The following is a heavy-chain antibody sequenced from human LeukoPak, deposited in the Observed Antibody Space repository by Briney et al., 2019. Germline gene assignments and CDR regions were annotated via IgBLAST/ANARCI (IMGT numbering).Heavy chain of an antibody. CDR3: AKQLRYFDWSDY. V-gene: IGHV3-23*01. CDR1: GFTFSSYA. Sequence: GGSLTLSCAASGFTFSSYAMSWVRQAPGKGLEWVSAISGSGGRTYYADSLKGRFTISRDNSKNTLYLQMHSLRAEDTAVYYCAKQLRYFDWSDYWGQGTLVTVSS. CDR2: ISGSGGRT. D-gene: IGHD3-9*01. J-gene: IGHJ4*02.